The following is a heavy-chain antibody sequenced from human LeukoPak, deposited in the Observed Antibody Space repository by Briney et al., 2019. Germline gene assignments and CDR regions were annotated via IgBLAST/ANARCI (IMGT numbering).Heavy chain of an antibody. CDR2: TYHTATS. V-gene: IGHV4-59*08. D-gene: IGHD6-19*01. J-gene: IGHJ4*02. CDR1: GGSVSSYY. Sequence: SETLSLTCTVSGGSVSSYYWGWIRQFPGKGLDFIGFTYHTATSNYNPSLKSRVSMSIDMSKNALYLNLSSVTAAGTAIYYCARHSSGFYSPFFDFWGRGALVTVSS. CDR3: ARHSSGFYSPFFDF.